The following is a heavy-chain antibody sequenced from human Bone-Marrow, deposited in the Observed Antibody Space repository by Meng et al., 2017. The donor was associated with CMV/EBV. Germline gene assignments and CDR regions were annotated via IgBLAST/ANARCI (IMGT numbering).Heavy chain of an antibody. J-gene: IGHJ6*01. CDR2: ISHSGYI. CDR1: GGSFDGYY. CDR3: ARGDYVEHYYVITV. V-gene: IGHV4-34*01. D-gene: IGHD4-17*01. Sequence: GSLRLSCAVSGGSFDGYYWTWIRQTPGKGLEWIGEISHSGYITYSPSLTSRVTISLDTSKNHFSLQLNSMTAADTAVYFCARGDYVEHYYVITVWGQGATVTGSS.